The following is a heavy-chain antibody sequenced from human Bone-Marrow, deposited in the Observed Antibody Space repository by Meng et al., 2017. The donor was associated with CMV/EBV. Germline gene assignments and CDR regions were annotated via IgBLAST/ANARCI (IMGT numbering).Heavy chain of an antibody. Sequence: ASVKVSCKTSGYTFTGNGNYMHWVRQAPGQGLEWMGWITPNSGGTKNAQKFQGRVTMTRDTSINTIYLELSRLTSDDTAVFYCARGGAVPAAFTSLYYYYGMDVWGQGTTVTVSS. CDR1: GYTFTGNGNY. CDR3: ARGGAVPAAFTSLYYYYGMDV. J-gene: IGHJ6*02. CDR2: ITPNSGGT. D-gene: IGHD2-2*01. V-gene: IGHV1-2*02.